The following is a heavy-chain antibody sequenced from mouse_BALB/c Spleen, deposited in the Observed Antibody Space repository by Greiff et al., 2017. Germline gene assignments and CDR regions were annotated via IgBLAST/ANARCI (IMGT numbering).Heavy chain of an antibody. V-gene: IGHV1S81*02. J-gene: IGHJ4*01. CDR1: GYTFTSYY. CDR2: INPSNGGT. CDR3: TRHGYYYAMDD. Sequence: QVQLKESGAELVKPGASVKLSCKASGYTFTSYYMYWVKQRPGQGLEWIGEINPSNGGTNFNEKFKSKATLTVDKSSSTAYMQLSSLTSEDSAVYYCTRHGYYYAMDDWGQGTSVTVSS.